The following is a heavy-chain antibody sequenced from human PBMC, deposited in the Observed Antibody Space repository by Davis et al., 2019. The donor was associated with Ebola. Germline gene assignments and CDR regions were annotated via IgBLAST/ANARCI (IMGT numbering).Heavy chain of an antibody. CDR1: GYTFTSYD. Sequence: AASVKVSCKASGYTFTSYDINWVRQATGQGFEWMGWMNPNRCNTGYAQKFQGRVTMTRDTYTSTAYMKLSSLRSEDTAVYYCARANWATVGTRWFDPWGQGTLVTVSS. D-gene: IGHD6-13*01. CDR3: ARANWATVGTRWFDP. J-gene: IGHJ5*02. CDR2: MNPNRCNT. V-gene: IGHV1-8*01.